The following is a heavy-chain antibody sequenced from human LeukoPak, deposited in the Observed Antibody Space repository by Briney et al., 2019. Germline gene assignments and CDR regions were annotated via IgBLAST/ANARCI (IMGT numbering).Heavy chain of an antibody. Sequence: PSETLSLTCTVSGGSISSYYWSWIRQPPGKGLEWIGYIYYSGSTNYNPSLKNRITMSVDTSKNHFSLKLSSVTAADTAVYYCAREITSTSRHFDYWGQGTLVTVSS. D-gene: IGHD2-2*01. V-gene: IGHV4-59*12. CDR2: IYYSGST. CDR3: AREITSTSRHFDY. J-gene: IGHJ4*02. CDR1: GGSISSYY.